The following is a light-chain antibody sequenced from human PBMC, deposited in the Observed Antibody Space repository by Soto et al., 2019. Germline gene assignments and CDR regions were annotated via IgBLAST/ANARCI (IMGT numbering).Light chain of an antibody. CDR2: WAS. J-gene: IGKJ1*01. V-gene: IGKV4-1*01. Sequence: DIVMTQSPDSLAVSLGERATINCKSSQSVLHSSNNQNYLAWYQQKPGQPPKLLIYWASTREYGVPDRFSGSGSGTDFTLTISTLQAEDVAVYYCQQYSSTPRTFGQGTKVEIK. CDR1: QSVLHSSNNQNY. CDR3: QQYSSTPRT.